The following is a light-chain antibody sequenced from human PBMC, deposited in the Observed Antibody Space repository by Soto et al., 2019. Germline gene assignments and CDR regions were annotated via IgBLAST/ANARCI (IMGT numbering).Light chain of an antibody. J-gene: IGKJ1*01. CDR2: AAS. V-gene: IGKV1-9*01. Sequence: QLRQCASSLSASVGERVAITCPASQVISSYLAWYQQKPGKAPKLLIYAASTLQSGVPSRFSGSGSGTDFTLTISRLEPEDFAVYYCQQYGSSPWTFGQVGKAAIK. CDR1: QVISSY. CDR3: QQYGSSPWT.